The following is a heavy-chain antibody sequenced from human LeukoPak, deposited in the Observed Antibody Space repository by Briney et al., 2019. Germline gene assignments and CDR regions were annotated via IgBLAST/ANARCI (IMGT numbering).Heavy chain of an antibody. CDR2: IIPIFGTA. J-gene: IGHJ4*02. CDR3: ARPIYDSSGFDY. V-gene: IGHV1-69*01. D-gene: IGHD3-22*01. CDR1: GGTFSSYA. Sequence: ASVKVSCKASGGTFSSYAISWVRQAPGQGLEWMGGIIPIFGTANYAQKFQGRVTITADESTSTAYTELSSLRSEDTAVYYCARPIYDSSGFDYWGQGTLVTVSS.